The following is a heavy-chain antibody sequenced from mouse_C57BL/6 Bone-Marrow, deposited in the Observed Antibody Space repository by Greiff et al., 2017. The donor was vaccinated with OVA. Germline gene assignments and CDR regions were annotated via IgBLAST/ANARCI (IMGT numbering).Heavy chain of an antibody. D-gene: IGHD1-1*01. CDR1: GYTFTSYG. V-gene: IGHV1-81*01. Sequence: VQLQESGAELARPGASVKLSCKASGYTFTSYGISWVKQRTGQGLEWIGEIYPSSGNTYYNEKFKGKATLTADKSSSTAYMELRSLTSEDSAVYFCARLLRRGDYWGQGTTLTVSS. CDR3: ARLLRRGDY. J-gene: IGHJ2*01. CDR2: IYPSSGNT.